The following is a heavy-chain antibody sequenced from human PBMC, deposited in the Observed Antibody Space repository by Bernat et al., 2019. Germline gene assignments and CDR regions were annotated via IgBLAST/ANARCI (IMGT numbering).Heavy chain of an antibody. J-gene: IGHJ6*02. CDR3: VKGVGTMVRDGVDV. Sequence: EVQLVESGGDLVQPGGSLRLSCSASGFTFSSYPMYWVRQAAGNGLEYVSAIGNNGANTYYAASVKGRFAISRENSKNTLYIQMSSLRAEDTAVYYCVKGVGTMVRDGVDVWGQGITVTVFS. V-gene: IGHV3-64D*06. CDR2: IGNNGANT. CDR1: GFTFSSYP. D-gene: IGHD3-10*01.